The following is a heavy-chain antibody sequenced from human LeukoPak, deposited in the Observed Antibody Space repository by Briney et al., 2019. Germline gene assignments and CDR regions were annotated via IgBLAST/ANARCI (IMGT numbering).Heavy chain of an antibody. CDR2: ISSSSSYI. CDR3: ARDHVVGATGGMDV. V-gene: IGHV3-21*01. CDR1: GFTFSSYS. Sequence: PGGSLRLSCAASGFTFSSYSMNWVRRAPGKGLEWVSSISSSSSYIYYADSVKGRFTISRDNAKNSLYLQMNSLRAEDTAVYYCARDHVVGATGGMDVWGQGTTVTVSS. D-gene: IGHD1-26*01. J-gene: IGHJ6*02.